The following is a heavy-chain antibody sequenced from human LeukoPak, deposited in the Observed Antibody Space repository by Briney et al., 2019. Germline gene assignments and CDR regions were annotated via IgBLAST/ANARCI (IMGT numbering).Heavy chain of an antibody. V-gene: IGHV3-11*04. CDR3: ARDLDVVVGPAYYDALDL. CDR1: GFTFSDYY. D-gene: IGHD2-15*01. J-gene: IGHJ3*01. Sequence: GGSLRLSCAASGFTFSDYYINWIRQAPGKGLEWVSSISSSGSAIFYADSVRGRFTISRDNAKNSLFLQMNSLRAEDTAVYYCARDLDVVVGPAYYDALDLWGQGTTVTVS. CDR2: ISSSGSAI.